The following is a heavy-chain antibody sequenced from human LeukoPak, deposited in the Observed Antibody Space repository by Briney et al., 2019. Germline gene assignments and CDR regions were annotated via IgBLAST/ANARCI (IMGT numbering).Heavy chain of an antibody. D-gene: IGHD3-10*02. Sequence: KPGGSLRLSCAASGFIFSSHGMNWVRQAPGKGLEWVSSISSSSSYIYYADSVKGRFTTSRDNAKNSLYLQMNSLRAEDTAVYYCAELGITMIGGVWGKGTTVTISS. CDR2: ISSSSSYI. V-gene: IGHV3-21*01. CDR3: AELGITMIGGV. J-gene: IGHJ6*04. CDR1: GFIFSSHG.